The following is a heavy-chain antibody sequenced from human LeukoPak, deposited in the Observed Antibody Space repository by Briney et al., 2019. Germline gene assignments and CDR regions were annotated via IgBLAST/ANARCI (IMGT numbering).Heavy chain of an antibody. V-gene: IGHV1-69*05. CDR3: ARVFAPYYYDSSGYSHFDY. J-gene: IGHJ4*02. CDR1: GGTFSSYA. CDR2: IIPIFGTA. Sequence: SVRVSCKASGGTFSSYAISWVRQAPGQGLEWMGGIIPIFGTANYAQKFQGRVAITTDESTSTAYMELSSLRSEDTAVYYCARVFAPYYYDSSGYSHFDYWGQGTLVTVSS. D-gene: IGHD3-22*01.